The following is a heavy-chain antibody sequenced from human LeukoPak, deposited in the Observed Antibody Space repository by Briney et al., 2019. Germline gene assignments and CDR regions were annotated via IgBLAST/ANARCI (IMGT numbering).Heavy chain of an antibody. CDR2: IKSKNNGGTT. D-gene: IGHD2-2*02. J-gene: IGHJ3*02. Sequence: PGGSLRLSCAASGFSFTNAWMSWVRQAPGKGLEWVGRIKSKNNGGTTDYATPVKGRFTISRDDSKNTLYLEMDSLKTEDTAVHYCTTEGCLSTRCYTPNAFDIWGPGTVVTVSS. V-gene: IGHV3-15*01. CDR1: GFSFTNAW. CDR3: TTEGCLSTRCYTPNAFDI.